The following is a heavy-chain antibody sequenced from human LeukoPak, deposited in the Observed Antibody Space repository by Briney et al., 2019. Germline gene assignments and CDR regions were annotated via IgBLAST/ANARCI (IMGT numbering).Heavy chain of an antibody. CDR3: ASGYSTTVDF. Sequence: PSETLSLTCNVSGGSISRYYWAWIRQPPGMGLESIGKIHNGGNAYYTPSLKSRVTLSMDASRNQVSLRLSSVTAADTAVYYCASGYSTTVDFWGQGTLVTVSS. D-gene: IGHD6-13*01. CDR1: GGSISRYY. CDR2: IHNGGNA. V-gene: IGHV4-59*04. J-gene: IGHJ4*02.